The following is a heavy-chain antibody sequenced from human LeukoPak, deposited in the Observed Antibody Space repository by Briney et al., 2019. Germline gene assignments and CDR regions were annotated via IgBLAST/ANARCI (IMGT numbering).Heavy chain of an antibody. CDR1: GGSISSYY. V-gene: IGHV4-59*01. J-gene: IGHJ5*02. Sequence: SETLSLTCTVSGGSISSYYCNWIRQPPGKGLEWIGYIYYIGSTNYNPSLKSRVPISVETSKNQFSLKLNSVTAADTAVYYCATGAGGWFDPWGQGTLVTVSS. CDR3: ATGAGGWFDP. CDR2: IYYIGST.